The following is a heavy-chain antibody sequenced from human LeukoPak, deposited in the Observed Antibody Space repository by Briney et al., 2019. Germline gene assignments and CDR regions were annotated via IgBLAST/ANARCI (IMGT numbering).Heavy chain of an antibody. CDR1: GFTFSSYA. Sequence: GGSLRLSCAASGFTFSSYAMSWVRQAPGKGLEWVSAISSSDGSTYYGYSVKGLSTISKDNSKNTLHLQMNRLSADATAVYCWAKDVDSSGYYLSFDYWGQGTLVTVSS. J-gene: IGHJ4*02. CDR2: ISSSDGST. V-gene: IGHV3-23*01. CDR3: AKDVDSSGYYLSFDY. D-gene: IGHD3-22*01.